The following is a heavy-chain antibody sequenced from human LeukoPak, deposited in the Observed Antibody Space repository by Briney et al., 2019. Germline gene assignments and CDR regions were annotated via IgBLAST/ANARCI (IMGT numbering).Heavy chain of an antibody. D-gene: IGHD2-2*03. J-gene: IGHJ4*02. CDR3: ARRARLDYYFDY. CDR2: IYPGESDT. Sequence: GESLKISCEGSGYSFTNYFIAWVRQMPGKGLEWMGIIYPGESDTRYSPSFQGQITISAVKSISTAYLQWSSLKASDTAIYYCARRARLDYYFDYWGQGTLVTVSS. CDR1: GYSFTNYF. V-gene: IGHV5-51*01.